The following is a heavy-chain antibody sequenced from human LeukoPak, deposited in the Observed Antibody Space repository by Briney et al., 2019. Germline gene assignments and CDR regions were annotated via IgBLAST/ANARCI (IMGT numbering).Heavy chain of an antibody. D-gene: IGHD6-19*01. CDR1: GGSIRGHY. V-gene: IGHV4-59*11. Sequence: SETLSLTCTVSGGSIRGHYWSWVRQPPGKGLEWIGYIHYGGSTEYNPSLKSRVTISVDTSKNQFSLRLTSVTAADTAVFYCAIVQASGWSDYWGQGTLVTVSS. CDR3: AIVQASGWSDY. J-gene: IGHJ4*02. CDR2: IHYGGST.